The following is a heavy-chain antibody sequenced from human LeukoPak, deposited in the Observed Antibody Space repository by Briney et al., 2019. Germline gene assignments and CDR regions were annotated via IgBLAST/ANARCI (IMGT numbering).Heavy chain of an antibody. CDR3: AKVVQGIAVV. V-gene: IGHV1-46*01. CDR2: INPSGDST. CDR1: GYTFTSYY. Sequence: ASVKVSCKASGYTFTSYYMHWVRQAPGQGLEWMGIINPSGDSTNYAQKFQGRVTMTRDTSTSTVYMELSSLRSEDTAVYYCAKVVQGIAVVWGQGTLVTVSS. D-gene: IGHD6-19*01. J-gene: IGHJ4*02.